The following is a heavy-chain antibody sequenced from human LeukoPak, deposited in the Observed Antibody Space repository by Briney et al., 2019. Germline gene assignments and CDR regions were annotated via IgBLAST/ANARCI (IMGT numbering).Heavy chain of an antibody. V-gene: IGHV4-61*02. Sequence: SETLSLTCTVSGGSISSGSYYWSWIRQPAGKGLEWIGRIYTSGSTNYNPSLKSRVTISVDTSKNQFSLKLSSVTAADTAVYYCARRSQIRTVGYYYGMDVWGQGTTVTVSS. CDR3: ARRSQIRTVGYYYGMDV. CDR1: GGSISSGSYY. CDR2: IYTSGST. D-gene: IGHD1-26*01. J-gene: IGHJ6*02.